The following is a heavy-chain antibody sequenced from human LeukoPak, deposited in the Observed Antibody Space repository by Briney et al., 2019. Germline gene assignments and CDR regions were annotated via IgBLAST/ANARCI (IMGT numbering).Heavy chain of an antibody. CDR1: GYTFTGYY. D-gene: IGHD3-22*01. J-gene: IGHJ2*01. CDR3: ARDRGCYDSSGYSRLGWYFDL. V-gene: IGHV1-2*02. Sequence: GASVKVSCKASGYTFTGYYMHWVRQAPGQGLEWMGWINPNSGGTNYAQKFQGRVTMTRDTSISTAYMELSRLRSDDTAVYYCARDRGCYDSSGYSRLGWYFDLWGRGTLVTVSS. CDR2: INPNSGGT.